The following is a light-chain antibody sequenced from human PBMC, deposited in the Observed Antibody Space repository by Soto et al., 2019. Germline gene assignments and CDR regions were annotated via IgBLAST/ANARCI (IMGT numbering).Light chain of an antibody. Sequence: EIVLTQSPATLSLSPGERATLSCRASQSVSSYLAWYQQKPGQAPRLLIYDASNRATGIPARFSGSGSGTDFTITISSLEPEDFAVYNCQQRSNWPPLFTFGPGTKVDIK. J-gene: IGKJ3*01. V-gene: IGKV3-11*01. CDR1: QSVSSY. CDR2: DAS. CDR3: QQRSNWPPLFT.